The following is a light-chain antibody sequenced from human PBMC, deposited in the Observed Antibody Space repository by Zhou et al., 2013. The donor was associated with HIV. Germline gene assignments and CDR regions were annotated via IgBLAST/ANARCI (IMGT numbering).Light chain of an antibody. V-gene: IGKV3-20*01. J-gene: IGKJ5*01. Sequence: EIVLTQSPGTLSLSPGERATLSCRASQSVSSTYLAWYQQKPGQTPRLLIFGASTRATGIPDRFSGSGSGTDFTLTISRLEPEDFAVYYCQQYGSSPITFGQGTRLEIK. CDR3: QQYGSSPIT. CDR1: QSVSSTY. CDR2: GAS.